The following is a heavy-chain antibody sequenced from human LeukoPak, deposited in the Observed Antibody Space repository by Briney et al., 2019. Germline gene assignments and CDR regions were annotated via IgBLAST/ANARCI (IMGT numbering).Heavy chain of an antibody. CDR1: GYTLTELS. D-gene: IGHD3-9*01. Sequence: GASVKVSCKVSGYTLTELSMHWVRRAPGKGLEWMGGFDPEDGETIYAQKFQGRVTMTEDTSTDTAYMELSSLRSEDSAVYYCATAGTLTGYSIPSYYYFYMDVWGKGTTVTISS. CDR2: FDPEDGET. CDR3: ATAGTLTGYSIPSYYYFYMDV. V-gene: IGHV1-24*01. J-gene: IGHJ6*03.